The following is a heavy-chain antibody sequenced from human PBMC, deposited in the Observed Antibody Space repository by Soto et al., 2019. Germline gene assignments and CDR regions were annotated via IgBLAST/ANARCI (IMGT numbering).Heavy chain of an antibody. Sequence: QVQLVQSGAEVKKPGSSVKVPCKASGGTFSSYAISWVRQAPGQGLEWMGGIIPIFGTANYAQKFQGRVTITADESTSTAYMELSSLRSEDTAVYYCARGKQPLDYYGMDVWGQGTTVTVSS. J-gene: IGHJ6*02. D-gene: IGHD6-13*01. CDR3: ARGKQPLDYYGMDV. CDR2: IIPIFGTA. V-gene: IGHV1-69*01. CDR1: GGTFSSYA.